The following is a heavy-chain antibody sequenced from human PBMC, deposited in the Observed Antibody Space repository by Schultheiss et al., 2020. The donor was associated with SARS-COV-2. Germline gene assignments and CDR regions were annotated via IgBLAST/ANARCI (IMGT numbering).Heavy chain of an antibody. D-gene: IGHD3-22*01. V-gene: IGHV4-4*02. J-gene: IGHJ3*02. Sequence: SETLSLTCAVSGGSISRSNWWSWVRQPPGKGLEWIGEIYHSGSTNYNPSLKSRVTISVDKSKNQFSLKLSSVTAADTAVYYCTVGALDSSGYFGDAFDIWGQGTMVTVSS. CDR3: TVGALDSSGYFGDAFDI. CDR1: GGSISRSNW. CDR2: IYHSGST.